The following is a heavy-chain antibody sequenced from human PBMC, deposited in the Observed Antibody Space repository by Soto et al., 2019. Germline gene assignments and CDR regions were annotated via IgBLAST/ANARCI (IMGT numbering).Heavy chain of an antibody. CDR2: INPNSGGT. CDR3: ARNQEIAAAGNYYYGMDV. V-gene: IGHV1-2*04. CDR1: GYTFTGYY. J-gene: IGHJ6*02. Sequence: SVKVSCKASGYTFTGYYMHWVRQAPGQGLEWMGWINPNSGGTNYAQKFQGWVTMTRDTSISTAYMELSRLRSDDTAVYYCARNQEIAAAGNYYYGMDVWGQGTTVTVSS. D-gene: IGHD6-13*01.